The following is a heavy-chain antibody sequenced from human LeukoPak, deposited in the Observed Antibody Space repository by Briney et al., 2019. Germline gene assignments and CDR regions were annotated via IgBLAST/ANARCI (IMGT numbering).Heavy chain of an antibody. Sequence: GASVKVSCKASGYSFTGYYMHWVRQAPGQGLEWMGWINPNSGGTKYAQKLQGRVTMTTDTSTSTAYMELRSLRSDDTAVYYCARGGVVVVPAAMLWGPMDVWGKGTTVTVSS. CDR3: ARGGVVVVPAAMLWGPMDV. V-gene: IGHV1-2*02. J-gene: IGHJ6*03. D-gene: IGHD2-2*01. CDR2: INPNSGGT. CDR1: GYSFTGYY.